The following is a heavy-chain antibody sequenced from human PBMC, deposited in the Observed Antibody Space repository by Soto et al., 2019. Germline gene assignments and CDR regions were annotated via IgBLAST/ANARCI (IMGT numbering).Heavy chain of an antibody. J-gene: IGHJ6*03. D-gene: IGHD6-19*01. CDR2: ISGSGGST. CDR3: AKGGPSIAVAGTAIYYYYYYMDV. Sequence: SGGSLRLSCAASGFTFSSYAMSWVRQAPGKGLEWVSAISGSGGSTYYADSVKGRFTISRDNSKNTLYLQMNSLRAEDTAVYYCAKGGPSIAVAGTAIYYYYYYMDVWGKGTTVTVSS. V-gene: IGHV3-23*01. CDR1: GFTFSSYA.